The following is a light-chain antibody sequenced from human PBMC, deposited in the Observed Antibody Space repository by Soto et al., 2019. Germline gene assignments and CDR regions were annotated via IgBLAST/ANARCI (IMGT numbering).Light chain of an antibody. V-gene: IGKV3-11*01. J-gene: IGKJ4*01. Sequence: IVLTQSPATLPLSPGERATLSCRASQSVSSYLAWYQQKPGQAPRLLIYDASNRATVIPATFSGSGSGTDVTLTISSVEPEDFAADYCQQRSNWLLTFGGGTKVEIK. CDR3: QQRSNWLLT. CDR1: QSVSSY. CDR2: DAS.